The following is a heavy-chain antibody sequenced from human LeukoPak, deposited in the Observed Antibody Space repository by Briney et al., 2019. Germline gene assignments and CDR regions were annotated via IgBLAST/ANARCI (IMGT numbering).Heavy chain of an antibody. CDR2: IKLDGSEK. Sequence: PGGSLRLSRAASGFSFSTYWMSWVRQAPGKGLEWVANIKLDGSEKYYVDFVKGRFTISRDNARNSLYLQMNSLRAEDTAVYHCVQGGRYHYGSWGQGTLVTVSS. CDR1: GFSFSTYW. D-gene: IGHD3-9*01. V-gene: IGHV3-7*01. J-gene: IGHJ5*02. CDR3: VQGGRYHYGS.